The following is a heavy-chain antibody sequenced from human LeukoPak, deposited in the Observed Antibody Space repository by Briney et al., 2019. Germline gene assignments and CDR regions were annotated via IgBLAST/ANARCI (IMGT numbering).Heavy chain of an antibody. CDR1: GGSISSYY. Sequence: PSETLSLTCTVSGGSISSYYWSWIRQPPGKGLEWIGYIYYSGSTNYNPSLKSRVTMSVDTSKNQFSLKLSSVTAADTAVYYCARDDYGGLNWFDPWGQGTLVTVSS. CDR2: IYYSGST. V-gene: IGHV4-59*12. D-gene: IGHD4-23*01. J-gene: IGHJ5*02. CDR3: ARDDYGGLNWFDP.